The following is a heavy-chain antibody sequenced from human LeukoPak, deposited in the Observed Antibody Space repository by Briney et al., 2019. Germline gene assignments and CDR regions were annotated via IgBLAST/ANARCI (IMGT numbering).Heavy chain of an antibody. CDR2: IWYDGSNK. CDR1: GFTFSSYG. J-gene: IGHJ4*02. D-gene: IGHD5-18*01. Sequence: GGSLRLSCAASGFTFSSYGMHWVRQAPAKGLEWVAVIWYDGSNKYYADSVKGRFTISRDNSKNTLYLQMNSLRAEDTAVYYCARDTAMANFDYWGQGTLVTVSS. CDR3: ARDTAMANFDY. V-gene: IGHV3-33*01.